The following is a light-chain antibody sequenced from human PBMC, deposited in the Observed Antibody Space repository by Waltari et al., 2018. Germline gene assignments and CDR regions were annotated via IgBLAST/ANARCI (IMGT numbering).Light chain of an antibody. V-gene: IGKV1-39*01. Sequence: DIQMTQSPSSLSASVGDRVIITCRASQSISGNLNWYQQKAGKPPKILIHDASTLQSGVPSRFSGRGSGTEYTLIISGLQVDDFATYYCQQDYTVPLTFGGGSKVE. CDR2: DAS. J-gene: IGKJ4*01. CDR3: QQDYTVPLT. CDR1: QSISGN.